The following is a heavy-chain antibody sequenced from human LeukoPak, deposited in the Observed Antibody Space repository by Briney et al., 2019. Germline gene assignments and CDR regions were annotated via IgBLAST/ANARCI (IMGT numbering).Heavy chain of an antibody. CDR3: ASPIITMPSWYFDL. J-gene: IGHJ2*01. D-gene: IGHD3-10*01. Sequence: GGSLRLSCVASGFTFSSYSMNWVRQAPGKGLEWVSSISSSSSYIYYADSVKGRFTISRDNAKNSLYLQMNSLRAEDTAVYYCASPIITMPSWYFDLWGRGTLVTVSS. V-gene: IGHV3-21*01. CDR1: GFTFSSYS. CDR2: ISSSSSYI.